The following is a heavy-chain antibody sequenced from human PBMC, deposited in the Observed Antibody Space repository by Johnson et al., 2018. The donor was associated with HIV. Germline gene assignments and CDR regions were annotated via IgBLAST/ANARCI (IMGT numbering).Heavy chain of an antibody. CDR1: GFTFSSYT. CDR3: ARGRGSWELYDAFEI. D-gene: IGHD1-26*01. V-gene: IGHV3-30*04. CDR2: ISYDGSNE. J-gene: IGHJ3*02. Sequence: QVQLVESGGGVVQPGRSLRLSCAASGFTFSSYTMYWVRQAPGKGLEWVAVISYDGSNEYYADSVKGRFTISRDNSKNTLYLQMSSLRAGDTAVYYCARGRGSWELYDAFEIWGQGTMVIVSS.